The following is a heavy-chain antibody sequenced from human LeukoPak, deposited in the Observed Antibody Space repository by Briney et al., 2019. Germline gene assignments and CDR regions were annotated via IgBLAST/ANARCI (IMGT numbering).Heavy chain of an antibody. CDR3: ARGRAGVLRFLEWLSILDY. V-gene: IGHV4-34*01. CDR2: INHSGST. Sequence: SETLSLTCAVYGGSFSGYYWSWIRQPPGKGLEWIGEINHSGSTNYNPSLKSRVTISVDTSKNQFSLKLSSVTAADTAVYYCARGRAGVLRFLEWLSILDYWGQGTLVTVSS. CDR1: GGSFSGYY. D-gene: IGHD3-3*01. J-gene: IGHJ4*02.